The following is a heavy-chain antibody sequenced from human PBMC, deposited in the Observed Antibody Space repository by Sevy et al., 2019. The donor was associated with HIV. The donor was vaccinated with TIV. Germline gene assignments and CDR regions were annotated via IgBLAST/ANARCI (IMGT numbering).Heavy chain of an antibody. J-gene: IGHJ4*02. CDR1: GYTFTGYY. CDR3: AKDLRTAAGTGTFDY. D-gene: IGHD6-13*01. V-gene: IGHV1-2*06. CDR2: INPNSGGT. Sequence: ASVKVSCKASGYTFTGYYMPWVRQAPGQGLECMGRINPNSGGTNYAQKFQGRVTMTRDTSISTAYMELSRLRSDDTAVYYCAKDLRTAAGTGTFDYWGQGTLVTVSS.